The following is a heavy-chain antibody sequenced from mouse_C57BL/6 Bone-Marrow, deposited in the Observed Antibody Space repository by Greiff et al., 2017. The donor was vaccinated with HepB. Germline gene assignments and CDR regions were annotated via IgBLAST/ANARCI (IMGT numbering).Heavy chain of an antibody. Sequence: QVQLQQSGPGLVQPSQSLSITCTVSGFSLTSYGVHWVRQSPGKGLEWLGVIWRGGSTDYNAAFMSRLSITKENSKSQVFFKMNSLQADDTAIYYCAKKTPLPYWYFDVWGTGTTVTVSS. CDR2: IWRGGST. CDR1: GFSLTSYG. CDR3: AKKTPLPYWYFDV. J-gene: IGHJ1*03. V-gene: IGHV2-5*01.